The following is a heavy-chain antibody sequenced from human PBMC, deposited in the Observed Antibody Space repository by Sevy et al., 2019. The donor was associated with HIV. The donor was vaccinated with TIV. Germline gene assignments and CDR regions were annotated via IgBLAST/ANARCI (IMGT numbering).Heavy chain of an antibody. Sequence: ASVKVSCKASGYTFFSYDINWVRQATGQGLEWMGRMNPNSGDTDFAQKFQDRVTLTRNTSISTAYMELSGLGGEDTAVYYGVGGWGIAVGGPYHYAMDVWGQGTTVTVSS. CDR2: MNPNSGDT. CDR3: VGGWGIAVGGPYHYAMDV. CDR1: GYTFFSYD. V-gene: IGHV1-8*01. J-gene: IGHJ6*02. D-gene: IGHD6-19*01.